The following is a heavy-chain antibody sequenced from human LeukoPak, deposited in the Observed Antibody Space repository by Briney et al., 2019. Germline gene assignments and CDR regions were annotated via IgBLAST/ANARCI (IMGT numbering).Heavy chain of an antibody. CDR2: INPSGGRT. V-gene: IGHV1-46*01. CDR3: ARGTIHYYDSSGYSLYYFDY. CDR1: GYTFTSYY. J-gene: IGHJ4*02. Sequence: ASLSVSCTASGYTFTSYYMHWVRQAPGQGLEWRGIINPSGGRTSYAQTFQGRVTMTRDTSTSTVYMELSSLRSEDTAVYYCARGTIHYYDSSGYSLYYFDYWGQGTLVTVSS. D-gene: IGHD3-22*01.